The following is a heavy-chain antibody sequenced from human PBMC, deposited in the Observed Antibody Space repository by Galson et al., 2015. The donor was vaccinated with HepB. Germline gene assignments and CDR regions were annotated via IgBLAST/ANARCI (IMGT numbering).Heavy chain of an antibody. CDR1: GFTFSSYA. J-gene: IGHJ3*02. Sequence: SLRLSCAASGFTFSSYAMSWVRQAPGKGLEWVSAISGSGGSTYYADSVKGRFTISRDNSKNTLYLQMNSLRAEDTAVYYCAKEGGSYYWGGDVPLGAFDIWGQGTMVTVSS. CDR3: AKEGGSYYWGGDVPLGAFDI. V-gene: IGHV3-23*01. CDR2: ISGSGGST. D-gene: IGHD1-26*01.